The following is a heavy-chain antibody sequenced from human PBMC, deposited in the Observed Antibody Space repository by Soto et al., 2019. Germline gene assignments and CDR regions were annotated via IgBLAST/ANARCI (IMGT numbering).Heavy chain of an antibody. V-gene: IGHV4-34*01. J-gene: IGHJ6*03. CDR2: INHSGST. Sequence: SETLSLTCAVYGGSFSGYYWSWIRQPPGKGLEWIGEINHSGSTNYNPSLKSRVTISVDTSKNQFSLKLSSVTAADTAVYYCASPSTVTTPYYYYYMDVWGKGTTLTVSS. CDR1: GGSFSGYY. CDR3: ASPSTVTTPYYYYYMDV. D-gene: IGHD4-17*01.